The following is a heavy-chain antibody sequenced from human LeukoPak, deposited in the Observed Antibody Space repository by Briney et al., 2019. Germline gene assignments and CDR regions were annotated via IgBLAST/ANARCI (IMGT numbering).Heavy chain of an antibody. V-gene: IGHV3-74*01. CDR1: GFTFSSYW. CDR2: IKSDGST. J-gene: IGHJ1*01. CDR3: ARAPSKIGGYYPEYFRH. D-gene: IGHD3-22*01. Sequence: GGSLRLSCAASGFTFSSYWMHWVRQAPGKGLVWVSRIKSDGSTRYADSVKGRFTISRDNAKNTVSLQITSLRAEDTGVYYCARAPSKIGGYYPEYFRHWGQGTLVIVSS.